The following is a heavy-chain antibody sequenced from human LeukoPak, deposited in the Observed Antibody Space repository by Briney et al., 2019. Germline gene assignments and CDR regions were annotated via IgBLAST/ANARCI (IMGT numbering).Heavy chain of an antibody. V-gene: IGHV3-21*04. Sequence: GGSLRLSCAASGFTFSSYTMNWVRQAPGKGLEWVSSITTSSSYLYYADSVKGRLTISRDNSKNTLYLQMNSLRAEDTAVYYCAKLGKYYYGSGSSVDYWGQGTLVTVSS. J-gene: IGHJ4*02. CDR2: ITTSSSYL. CDR3: AKLGKYYYGSGSSVDY. D-gene: IGHD3-10*01. CDR1: GFTFSSYT.